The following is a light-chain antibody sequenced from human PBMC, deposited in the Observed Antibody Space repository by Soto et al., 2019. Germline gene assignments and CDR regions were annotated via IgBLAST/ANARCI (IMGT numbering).Light chain of an antibody. J-gene: IGKJ1*01. CDR2: KAS. CDR1: QSISSR. V-gene: IGKV1-5*03. Sequence: DIQMTQSPSTLSASVGDRVTITCRASQSISSRLAWYQQKPGKAPKLLIYKASSLESGVPSRFSGSGSGTEFTLTISSPQPDDFATYYCQQYNSYPWTFGQGTKVDIK. CDR3: QQYNSYPWT.